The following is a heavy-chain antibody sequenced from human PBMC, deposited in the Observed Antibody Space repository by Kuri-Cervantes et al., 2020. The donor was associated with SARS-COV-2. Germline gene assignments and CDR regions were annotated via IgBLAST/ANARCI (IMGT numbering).Heavy chain of an antibody. CDR3: ARVTRSGGAAFRWDYMDV. CDR2: IYYSGST. J-gene: IGHJ6*03. D-gene: IGHD3-16*01. CDR1: GGSISSYY. Sequence: SETLSPTCPVSGGSISSYYCSWVRQPPGKGLEWVGYIYYSGSTNYNPSIKSRVTISVDTSKNQFSLKLSSVTAADTAVYYCARVTRSGGAAFRWDYMDVWGKGTTVTVSS. V-gene: IGHV4-59*01.